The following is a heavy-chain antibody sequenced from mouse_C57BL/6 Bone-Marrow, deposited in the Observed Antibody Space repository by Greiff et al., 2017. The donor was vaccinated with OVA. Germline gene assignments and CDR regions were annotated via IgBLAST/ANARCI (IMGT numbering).Heavy chain of an antibody. CDR1: GYTFTSYW. D-gene: IGHD1-1*01. CDR3: AREDGSSYGFAY. J-gene: IGHJ3*01. CDR2: IDPSDSDT. V-gene: IGHV1-69*01. Sequence: QVQLQQPGAELVMPGASVKLSCKASGYTFTSYWMHWVKQRPGQGLEWIGEIDPSDSDTNYTQKFKGKSTLTVDKSSSTAYLQLSSLTSEDSAVYYCAREDGSSYGFAYWGQGTLVTVSA.